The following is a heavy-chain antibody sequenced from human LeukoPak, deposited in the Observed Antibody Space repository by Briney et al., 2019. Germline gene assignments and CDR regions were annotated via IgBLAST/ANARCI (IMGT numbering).Heavy chain of an antibody. V-gene: IGHV4-39*01. CDR1: GGSISSNSSS. D-gene: IGHD3-22*01. CDR3: ARYESSAYGIDV. CDR2: IYFSGST. Sequence: SETLSLTCTVSGGSISSNSSSWGWIRQPPGMGLEWIGTIYFSGSTYYNPSLKSRVTVSVDTSKNPFSLKVTSVAAADTAVYYCARYESSAYGIDVWGRGTLVTVSS. J-gene: IGHJ2*01.